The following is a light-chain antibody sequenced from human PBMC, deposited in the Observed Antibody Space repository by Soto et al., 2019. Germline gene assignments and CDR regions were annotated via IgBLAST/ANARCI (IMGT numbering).Light chain of an antibody. Sequence: EVVMTQSPATLSVSPGERATLSCRASQSVNANLAWYQQKPGQAPRLLIHGASNRATGIPARFSGSGFGTYILLSISSLQSEDFAFYYWQEYNTWLWTFGQGTNVEI. CDR2: GAS. CDR3: QEYNTWLWT. CDR1: QSVNAN. V-gene: IGKV3-15*01. J-gene: IGKJ1*01.